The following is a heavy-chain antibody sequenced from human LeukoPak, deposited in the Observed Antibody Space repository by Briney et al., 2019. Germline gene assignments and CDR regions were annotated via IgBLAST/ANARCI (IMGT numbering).Heavy chain of an antibody. Sequence: GESLKISCKASGYDFPSYWIAWVRQMPGKGLERMGIISPGDSQTRYRPSFQGQVTISADKSITTAYLQWSSLKVSDTAMYYCVRAPLGHCSGSICYPYFDYWGQGTLVTVSP. V-gene: IGHV5-51*01. CDR2: ISPGDSQT. CDR3: VRAPLGHCSGSICYPYFDY. CDR1: GYDFPSYW. J-gene: IGHJ4*02. D-gene: IGHD2-15*01.